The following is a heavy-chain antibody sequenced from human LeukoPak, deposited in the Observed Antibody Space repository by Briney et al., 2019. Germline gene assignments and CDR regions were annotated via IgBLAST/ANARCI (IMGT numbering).Heavy chain of an antibody. CDR2: IYNGVST. Sequence: GGSLRLSCAASGFTVSSNYMSWVSQAPGKGLEWVSVIYNGVSTYYADSVKGRFTISRDNAKNSLYLQMNSLRAEDTALYYCAKDRYYYGSGSHPFAFDIWGQGTMVTVSS. V-gene: IGHV3-53*05. CDR1: GFTVSSNY. CDR3: AKDRYYYGSGSHPFAFDI. J-gene: IGHJ3*02. D-gene: IGHD3-10*01.